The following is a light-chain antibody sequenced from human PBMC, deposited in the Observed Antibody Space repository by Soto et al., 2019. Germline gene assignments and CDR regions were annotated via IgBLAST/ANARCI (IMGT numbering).Light chain of an antibody. CDR3: TSWTTSTTMI. CDR1: SSDIGAYNF. CDR2: DVN. J-gene: IGLJ2*01. V-gene: IGLV2-14*03. Sequence: QSALTQPASVSGSPAQSITIYCTGTSSDIGAYNFVSWYQQHPGKAPKLMLYDVNTRPSGVSNRFSGSKSGNTASLTISGLQAEDEADYYCTSWTTSTTMIFGGGTKVTVL.